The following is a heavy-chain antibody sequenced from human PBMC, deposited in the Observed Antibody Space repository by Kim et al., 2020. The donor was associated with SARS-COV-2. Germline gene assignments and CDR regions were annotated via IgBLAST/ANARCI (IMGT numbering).Heavy chain of an antibody. Sequence: SETLSLTCAVYGGSFSGYYWSWIRQPPGKGLEWIGEINHSGSTNYNPSLKSRVTISVDTSKNQFSLKLSSVTAADTAVYYCARPNSTSGAFDIWGQGTMVTVSS. CDR3: ARPNSTSGAFDI. D-gene: IGHD3-3*01. V-gene: IGHV4-34*01. J-gene: IGHJ3*02. CDR1: GGSFSGYY. CDR2: INHSGST.